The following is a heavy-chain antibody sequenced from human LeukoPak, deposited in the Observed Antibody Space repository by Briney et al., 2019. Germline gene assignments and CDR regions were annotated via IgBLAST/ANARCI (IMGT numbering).Heavy chain of an antibody. CDR2: IYYSGST. J-gene: IGHJ6*03. Sequence: PSETLSLTCTVSGGSISSSSYYWGWIRQPPGKGLEWIGSIYYSGSTYYNPSLKSRVTISVDTSKNQFSLKLSSLTAAGTAVYYCARQNGVSLSWYYYYYMDVWGKGTTVTVSS. D-gene: IGHD2-8*01. CDR3: ARQNGVSLSWYYYYYMDV. CDR1: GGSISSSSYY. V-gene: IGHV4-39*01.